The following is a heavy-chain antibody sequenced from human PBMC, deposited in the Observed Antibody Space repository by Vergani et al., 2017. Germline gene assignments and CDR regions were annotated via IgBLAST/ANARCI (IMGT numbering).Heavy chain of an antibody. D-gene: IGHD4-11*01. V-gene: IGHV4-34*01. J-gene: IGHJ6*03. CDR3: ARVNTETNGHLYYYYYMDV. Sequence: QVQLQQWGGGLLKPSETLSLTCVVNGGSFTSYHWTWIRQSPGEGLEWVGDIDHTGRPDYNPSLKIRLTMSVDKSRNQFSLTLNSETATDTAIYFCARVNTETNGHLYYYYYMDVWVQGTAVTVS. CDR1: GGSFTSYH. CDR2: IDHTGRP.